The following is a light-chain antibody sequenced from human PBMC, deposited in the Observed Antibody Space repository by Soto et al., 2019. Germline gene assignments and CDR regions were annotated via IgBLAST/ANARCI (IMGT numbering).Light chain of an antibody. V-gene: IGLV2-14*01. CDR3: SSYTSSSTLV. CDR2: EVS. Sequence: QSALTQPASVSGSPGQSITISCTGTSSDVVGYNYVSWYQQHPGKAPKLMIYEVSNRPSGVSNRFSGSKSGNTASLNISGLQAEDEADYYCSSYTSSSTLVFGTGTKVTVL. J-gene: IGLJ1*01. CDR1: SSDVVGYNY.